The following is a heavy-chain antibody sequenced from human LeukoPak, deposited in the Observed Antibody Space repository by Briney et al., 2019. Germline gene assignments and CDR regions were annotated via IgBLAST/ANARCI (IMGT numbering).Heavy chain of an antibody. CDR3: ARPKPDGIVGATTPYFDY. Sequence: ASVKVSCKASGYTFTGYYMHWVRQAPGQGLEWMGWINPNSGGTDYVQKFQGRVTMTRDTSISTAYMELSRLRSDDTAVYYCARPKPDGIVGATTPYFDYWGQGTLVTVSS. D-gene: IGHD1-26*01. V-gene: IGHV1-2*02. CDR2: INPNSGGT. J-gene: IGHJ4*02. CDR1: GYTFTGYY.